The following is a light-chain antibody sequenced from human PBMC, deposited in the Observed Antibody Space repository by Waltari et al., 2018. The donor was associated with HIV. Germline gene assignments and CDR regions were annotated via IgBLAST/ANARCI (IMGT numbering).Light chain of an antibody. CDR2: SNN. V-gene: IGLV1-44*01. CDR1: SSNIGNKV. CDR3: AAWDDSLHGMV. J-gene: IGLJ2*01. Sequence: QPVLTQPPSASGTPGQRVTISCSGSSSNIGNKVVNWYQQLPGTAPKLLIYSNNQRPSGVPDRFSGSKSGTSASLAISGLQSEDEADYFCAAWDDSLHGMVFGGGTKLTAL.